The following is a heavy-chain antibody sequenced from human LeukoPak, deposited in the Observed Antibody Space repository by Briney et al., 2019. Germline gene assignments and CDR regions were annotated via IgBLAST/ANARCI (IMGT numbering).Heavy chain of an antibody. CDR2: ISSSSSYI. J-gene: IGHJ4*02. CDR1: GFTFSSYS. D-gene: IGHD6-13*01. CDR3: ARSFLSIAAAATDY. V-gene: IGHV3-21*01. Sequence: GGSLRLSCAASGFTFSSYSMNWVRQAPGKGLEWVSSISSSSSYIYYADSVKGRFTISRDNAKNSLYMQMNSLRAEDTAVYYCARSFLSIAAAATDYWGQGTLVTVSS.